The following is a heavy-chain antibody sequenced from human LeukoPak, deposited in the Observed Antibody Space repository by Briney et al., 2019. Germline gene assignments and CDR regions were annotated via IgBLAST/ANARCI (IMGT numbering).Heavy chain of an antibody. CDR2: IYSGGST. V-gene: IGHV3-53*01. J-gene: IGHJ6*02. CDR3: ARSVYCSSTSCYHLDV. Sequence: GGSLRLSCAASGGTVSSNYMSWVRQAPGKGLEWVSVIYSGGSTYYADSVKGRFTISRDNSKNTLYLQMNSLRVEDTAVYYCARSVYCSSTSCYHLDVWGQGTTVTVSS. D-gene: IGHD2-2*01. CDR1: GGTVSSNY.